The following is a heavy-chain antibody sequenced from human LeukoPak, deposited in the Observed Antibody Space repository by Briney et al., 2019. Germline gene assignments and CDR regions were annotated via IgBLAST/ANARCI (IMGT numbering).Heavy chain of an antibody. V-gene: IGHV3-30*19. CDR2: IYDDGFTS. CDR1: GFTFGNYG. J-gene: IGHJ4*02. D-gene: IGHD3-22*01. Sequence: PGGSLRLSCAASGFTFGNYGMHWVRQAPGKGLEWLTLIYDDGFTSYYADSVKGRFTVSRDNSKNTLYVQMNNVRIDDMAVYYCARGPARGYYDSSTGYDFDYWGQGTLVTVSS. CDR3: ARGPARGYYDSSTGYDFDY.